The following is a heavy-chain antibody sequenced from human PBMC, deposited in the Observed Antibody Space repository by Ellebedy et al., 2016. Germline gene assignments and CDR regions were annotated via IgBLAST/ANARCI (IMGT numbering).Heavy chain of an antibody. CDR2: LSGSGGST. V-gene: IGHV3-23*01. D-gene: IGHD6-13*01. J-gene: IGHJ2*01. CDR3: ASCIAAAPLEVWYFDL. CDR1: GFTFSTYA. Sequence: GGSLRLSCAASGFTFSTYAMSWVRQAPGKGLGWVSALSGSGGSTYYADSVKGRFTISRDNSRNTLYLQMISLRAEDTAVYYCASCIAAAPLEVWYFDLWGRGTLVTVSS.